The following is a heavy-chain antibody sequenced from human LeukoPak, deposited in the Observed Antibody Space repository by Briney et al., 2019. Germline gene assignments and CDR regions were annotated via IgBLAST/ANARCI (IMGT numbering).Heavy chain of an antibody. CDR2: IWYDGSNK. CDR3: AATKGDILTGYYDY. CDR1: GFTFSSYG. D-gene: IGHD3-9*01. V-gene: IGHV3-33*01. J-gene: IGHJ4*02. Sequence: GGSLRLSCAASGFTFSSYGMHWVRQAPGKGLEWVAVIWYDGSNKYYADSVKGRFTISRDNSKNTMYLQTNSLRAEDTAVYYCAATKGDILTGYYDYWGQGTLVTVSS.